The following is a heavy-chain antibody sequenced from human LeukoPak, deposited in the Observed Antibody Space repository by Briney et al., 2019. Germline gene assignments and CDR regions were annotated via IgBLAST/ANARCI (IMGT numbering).Heavy chain of an antibody. V-gene: IGHV3-21*06. Sequence: GGSLRLSCTASGLTFSTSGFNWVRQAPGKGLEWVASIGPTGSDRYHADSIKGRFTIYRENDKNFLYLQMNSLRAEDTAVYYCATETNGRHYDYWGQGTLLTVSS. CDR3: ATETNGRHYDY. J-gene: IGHJ4*02. CDR2: IGPTGSDR. D-gene: IGHD1-14*01. CDR1: GLTFSTSG.